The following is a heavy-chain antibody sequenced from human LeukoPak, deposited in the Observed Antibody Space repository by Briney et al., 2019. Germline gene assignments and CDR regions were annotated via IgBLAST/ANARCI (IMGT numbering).Heavy chain of an antibody. J-gene: IGHJ4*02. CDR2: ISAYNGNT. V-gene: IGHV1-18*01. CDR3: ARVEIFGVVIIPFDY. D-gene: IGHD3-3*01. CDR1: GYTFTSYG. Sequence: ASVKVSCKASGYTFTSYGISWVRQAPGQGLEWMGWISAYNGNTNYAQKLQGRVTMTTDTSTSTAYMGLRSLRSDDTAVYYCARVEIFGVVIIPFDYWGQGTLVTVSS.